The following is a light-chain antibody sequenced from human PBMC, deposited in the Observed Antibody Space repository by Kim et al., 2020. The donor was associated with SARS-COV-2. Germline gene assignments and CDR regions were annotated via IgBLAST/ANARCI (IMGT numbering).Light chain of an antibody. V-gene: IGLV1-44*01. CDR2: RQN. Sequence: QGVTISCSGRSGNIGRYTVLCYQVLPGTAPNLLTSRQNKRPSGVPDRFSGSRSGTSASLAISGLQSEDEADYYCAAWDGSLNGPVFGGGTQLAVL. CDR3: AAWDGSLNGPV. J-gene: IGLJ3*02. CDR1: SGNIGRYT.